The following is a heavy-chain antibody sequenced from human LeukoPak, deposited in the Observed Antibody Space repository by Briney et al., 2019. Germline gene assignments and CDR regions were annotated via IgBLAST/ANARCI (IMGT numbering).Heavy chain of an antibody. V-gene: IGHV3-53*01. CDR1: GFTVSSNY. Sequence: PGGSLRLSCAASGFTVSSNYMSWVRQAPGKGLEWVSVIYSGGSTYYADSVKGRFTISRDNSKSTLYLQMNSLRAEDTAVYYCARDLSRDGFFDIWGQGTMVTVSS. J-gene: IGHJ3*02. CDR2: IYSGGST. D-gene: IGHD5-24*01. CDR3: ARDLSRDGFFDI.